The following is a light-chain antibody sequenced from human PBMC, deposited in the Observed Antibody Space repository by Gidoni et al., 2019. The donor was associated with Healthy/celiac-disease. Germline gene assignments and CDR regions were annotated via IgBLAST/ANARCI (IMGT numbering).Light chain of an antibody. CDR2: WGS. CDR3: MQALQTPPT. J-gene: IGKJ1*01. V-gene: IGKV2-28*01. Sequence: DIEMTQSPLSLPVTPGEPASISCRSSQSLLHSNGYNYLDWYLQKPGQSPQLLIYWGSNRASGVPDRFSGSGSGTDFTLKISRVEAEDVGVYYCMQALQTPPTFGQGTKVEIK. CDR1: QSLLHSNGYNY.